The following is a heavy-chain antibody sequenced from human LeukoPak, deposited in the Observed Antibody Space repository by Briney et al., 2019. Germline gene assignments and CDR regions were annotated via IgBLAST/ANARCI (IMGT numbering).Heavy chain of an antibody. CDR2: IYYSGST. J-gene: IGHJ6*02. CDR1: GGSISSGDYY. Sequence: PSETLSLTCTVSGGSISSGDYYWSWIRQPPGKGLEWIGYIYYSGSTYYNPSLKSRVTISVDTSKNQFSLKLSSVTAADTAVYYCARDRRQLWPVDCYYGMDVWGQGTTVTVSS. D-gene: IGHD5-18*01. V-gene: IGHV4-30-4*01. CDR3: ARDRRQLWPVDCYYGMDV.